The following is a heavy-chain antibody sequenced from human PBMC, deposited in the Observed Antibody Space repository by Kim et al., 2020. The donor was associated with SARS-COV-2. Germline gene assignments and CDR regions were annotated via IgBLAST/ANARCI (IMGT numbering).Heavy chain of an antibody. J-gene: IGHJ6*03. CDR2: IWYDGSNK. D-gene: IGHD2-2*01. V-gene: IGHV3-33*01. Sequence: GGSLRLSCAASGFTFSSYGMHWVRQAPGKGREWVAVIWYDGSNKYYADSVKGRFTISRDNSKNTLYLQMNSLRAEETAVYYCARGPSLIVVVPAAIGLAGKEFYMDVWGKGTTVTVSS. CDR3: ARGPSLIVVVPAAIGLAGKEFYMDV. CDR1: GFTFSSYG.